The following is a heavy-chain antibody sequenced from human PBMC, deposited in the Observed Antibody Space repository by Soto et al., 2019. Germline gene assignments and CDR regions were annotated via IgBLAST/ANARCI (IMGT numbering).Heavy chain of an antibody. CDR3: ARHPGYRNLDYYGSGRVGYYFDY. CDR2: IYYSGST. CDR1: GGSISSSSYY. D-gene: IGHD3-10*01. V-gene: IGHV4-39*01. J-gene: IGHJ4*02. Sequence: QLQLQESGPGLVKPSETLSLTCTVSGGSISSSSYYWGWIRQPPGKGLEWIGSIYYSGSTYYNPSLKSRVTISVDTSKNQFSLKLSSVTAADTAVYYCARHPGYRNLDYYGSGRVGYYFDYWGQGTLVTVSS.